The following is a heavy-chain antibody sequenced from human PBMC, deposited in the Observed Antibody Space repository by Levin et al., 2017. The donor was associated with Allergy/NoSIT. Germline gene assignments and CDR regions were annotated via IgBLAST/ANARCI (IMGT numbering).Heavy chain of an antibody. J-gene: IGHJ4*02. CDR3: AKGSYCSAGTCYSRLGY. V-gene: IGHV3-23*01. CDR2: IRGSGDAT. Sequence: GGSLRLSCAASGFTFSSDVMSWVRQAPGKGLEWVSGIRGSGDATYYADSVRGRFTISRDNSKNMLSLQMNSLRAEDTALYYCAKGSYCSAGTCYSRLGYWGQGTLVTVSS. D-gene: IGHD2-15*01. CDR1: GFTFSSDV.